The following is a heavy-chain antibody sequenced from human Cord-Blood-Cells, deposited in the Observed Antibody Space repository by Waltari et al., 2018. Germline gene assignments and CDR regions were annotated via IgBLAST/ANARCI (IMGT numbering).Heavy chain of an antibody. CDR2: IYYSGST. D-gene: IGHD6-13*01. Sequence: QLQLQESGPGLVKPSETLSLTCTVPGGSISSSSYYWGWIRQPPGKGLEWIGSIYYSGSTYYNPSLKRRVTISVDTSKNQFSRKLSSVTAADTAVYYCARFVPIAAAGDYWGQGTLVTVSS. J-gene: IGHJ4*02. V-gene: IGHV4-39*01. CDR3: ARFVPIAAAGDY. CDR1: GGSISSSSYY.